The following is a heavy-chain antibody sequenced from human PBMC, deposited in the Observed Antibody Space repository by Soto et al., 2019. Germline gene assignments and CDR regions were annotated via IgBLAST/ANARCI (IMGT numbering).Heavy chain of an antibody. V-gene: IGHV3-23*01. J-gene: IGHJ6*02. CDR2: ISGSGGST. CDR1: GFTFSSYA. D-gene: IGHD6-13*01. CDR3: ANTIAAAGSIVNYYYYRMDV. Sequence: GGSLRLSCAASGFTFSSYAMSWVRQAPGKGLEWVSAISGSGGSTYYADSVKGRFTISRDNSKNTLYLQMNSLRAEDTAVYYCANTIAAAGSIVNYYYYRMDVWGQGTTVIVSS.